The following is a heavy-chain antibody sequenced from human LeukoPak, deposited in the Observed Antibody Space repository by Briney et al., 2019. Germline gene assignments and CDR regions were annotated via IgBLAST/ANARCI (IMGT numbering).Heavy chain of an antibody. J-gene: IGHJ4*02. CDR3: ARDLGGSGPTPIDY. Sequence: GGSLRLSCAASGFTSRSYWMHWVRQAPGKGLVWVSRVSSDGRNINYADSVKGRSTVSRDNAKNTLYLQMNSLRVEDTAVYYCARDLGGSGPTPIDYWGQGTLVTVSS. D-gene: IGHD4-23*01. V-gene: IGHV3-74*01. CDR2: VSSDGRNI. CDR1: GFTSRSYW.